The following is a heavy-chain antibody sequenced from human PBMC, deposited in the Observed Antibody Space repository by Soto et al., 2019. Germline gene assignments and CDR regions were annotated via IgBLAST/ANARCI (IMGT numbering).Heavy chain of an antibody. J-gene: IGHJ4*02. V-gene: IGHV4-61*01. Sequence: PSETLSLTCTVSGGSVSSGSYYWSWIRQPPGKGLEWIGYIYYSGSTNYNPSLKSRVTISVDTSKNQFSLKLSSVTAADTAVYYCARAVAVDFWSGYYTWFRVHFDYWGQGTLVTVSS. CDR1: GGSVSSGSYY. CDR3: ARAVAVDFWSGYYTWFRVHFDY. CDR2: IYYSGST. D-gene: IGHD3-3*01.